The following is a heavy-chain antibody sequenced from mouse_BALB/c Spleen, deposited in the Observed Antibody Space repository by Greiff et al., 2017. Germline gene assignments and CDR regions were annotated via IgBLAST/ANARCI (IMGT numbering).Heavy chain of an antibody. CDR2: IWGDGST. J-gene: IGHJ4*01. CDR1: GFSLTSYG. V-gene: IGHV2-3*01. CDR3: AKRGGLLGYYAMDY. Sequence: VMLVESGPGLVAPSQSLSITCTVSGFSLTSYGVSWVRQPPGKGLEWLGVIWGDGSTNYHSALISRLSISKDNSKSQVFLKLNSLQTDDTATYTCAKRGGLLGYYAMDYWGQGTSVTVSS. D-gene: IGHD3-1*01.